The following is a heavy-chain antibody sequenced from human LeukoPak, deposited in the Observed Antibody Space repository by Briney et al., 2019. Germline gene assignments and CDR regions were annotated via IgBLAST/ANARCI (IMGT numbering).Heavy chain of an antibody. J-gene: IGHJ3*02. CDR3: AKGGLTAMAPKGAFDI. CDR1: GFTFSSYG. V-gene: IGHV3-30*02. CDR2: IRYDGSNK. D-gene: IGHD5-18*01. Sequence: GGSLRLSCAASGFTFSSYGMHWVRQAPGKGLEWVAFIRYDGSNKYYADSVKGRFTISRDNSKNTLYLQMNSLRAEDTAVYYCAKGGLTAMAPKGAFDIWGQGTMVSVSS.